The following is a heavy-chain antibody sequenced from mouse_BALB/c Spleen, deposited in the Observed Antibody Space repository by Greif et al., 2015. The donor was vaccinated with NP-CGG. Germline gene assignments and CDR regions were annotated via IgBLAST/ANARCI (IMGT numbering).Heavy chain of an antibody. J-gene: IGHJ2*01. V-gene: IGHV5-12-2*01. CDR3: ARHLHFDY. CDR2: ISNGGGST. Sequence: EVQRVESGGGLVQPGGSLKLSCAASGFTFSSYTMSWVRQTPEKRLEWVAYISNGGGSTYHPDTVKGRFTISRDNAKNTLYLQMSSLKSEDTAMYYCARHLHFDYWGQGTTLTVSS. CDR1: GFTFSSYT.